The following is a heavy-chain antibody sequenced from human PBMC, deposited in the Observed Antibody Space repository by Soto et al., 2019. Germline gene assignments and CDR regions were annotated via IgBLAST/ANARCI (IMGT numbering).Heavy chain of an antibody. V-gene: IGHV1-69*13. D-gene: IGHD5-18*01. CDR1: GGTFSSYA. CDR2: IIPIFGTA. Sequence: VASVKVSCKASGGTFSSYAISWVRQAPGQGLDWMGGIIPIFGTANYAQKFQGRVTITADESTSTAYMELSSLRSEDTAVYYCARGSGGYSYGYMDYYGMDVWGQGTTVTVSS. CDR3: ARGSGGYSYGYMDYYGMDV. J-gene: IGHJ6*02.